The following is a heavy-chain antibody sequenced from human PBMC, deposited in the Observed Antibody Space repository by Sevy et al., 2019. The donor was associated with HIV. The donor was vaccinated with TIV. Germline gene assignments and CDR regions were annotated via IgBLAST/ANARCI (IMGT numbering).Heavy chain of an antibody. Sequence: ASVKVSCKAYGYTFTSYGISWVRQAPGQGLEWMGWISAYNGNTNYAQKLQGRVTMTTDTSTSTAYMELRSLRSDDTAVYYCARDRVGATSFDYWGQGTLVTVSS. CDR1: GYTFTSYG. D-gene: IGHD1-26*01. J-gene: IGHJ4*02. CDR3: ARDRVGATSFDY. CDR2: ISAYNGNT. V-gene: IGHV1-18*01.